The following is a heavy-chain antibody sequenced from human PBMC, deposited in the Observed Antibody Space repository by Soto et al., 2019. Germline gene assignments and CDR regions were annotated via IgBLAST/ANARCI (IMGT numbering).Heavy chain of an antibody. Sequence: PGGSLRLSCAASGLTFTSYNMNWVRQAPGKGLEWVSFISSSSSTIYYADSVKGRFTISRDNAKNSLYLQMNSLRDEDTAVYYCAREEVGATTGFDYWGQGTLVTVSS. CDR2: ISSSSSTI. CDR3: AREEVGATTGFDY. CDR1: GLTFTSYN. V-gene: IGHV3-48*02. D-gene: IGHD1-26*01. J-gene: IGHJ4*02.